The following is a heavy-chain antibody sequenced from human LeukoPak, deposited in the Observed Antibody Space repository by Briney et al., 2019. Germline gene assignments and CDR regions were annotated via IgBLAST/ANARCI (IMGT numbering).Heavy chain of an antibody. CDR2: MYIIGRS. J-gene: IGHJ5*02. D-gene: IGHD3-10*01. CDR1: GGSVSSGSYY. CDR3: ARTMIRGVENWFDP. Sequence: SETLSLTCTVSGGSVSSGSYYWSWIRQPAGKGLEWIGRMYIIGRSNYNPSLRSRVTMSVDTSKNQLSLKLRSVTAADTAVYYCARTMIRGVENWFDPWGQGALVTVSS. V-gene: IGHV4-61*02.